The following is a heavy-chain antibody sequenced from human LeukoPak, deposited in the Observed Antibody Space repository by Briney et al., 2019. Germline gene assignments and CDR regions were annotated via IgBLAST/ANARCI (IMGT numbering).Heavy chain of an antibody. J-gene: IGHJ6*02. CDR2: INPKSGGT. Sequence: ASVKVSCKASGYTFTDYYIQWVRQAPGQGLEWMGWINPKSGGTNYAQKAQGIVTMTTDTSTTTAYMELRSLRSDDTAVYYCAREGAPHSSGWRGYFDYYGVDVWGQGTTVTVSS. V-gene: IGHV1-2*02. CDR1: GYTFTDYY. CDR3: AREGAPHSSGWRGYFDYYGVDV. D-gene: IGHD6-19*01.